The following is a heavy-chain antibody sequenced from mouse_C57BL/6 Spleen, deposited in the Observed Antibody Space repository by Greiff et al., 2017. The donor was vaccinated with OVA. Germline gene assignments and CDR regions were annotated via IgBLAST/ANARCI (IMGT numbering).Heavy chain of an antibody. CDR1: GYTFTSYW. D-gene: IGHD4-1*01. CDR2: IYPSDSET. V-gene: IGHV1-61*01. CDR3: GRSGNWGIDY. Sequence: VQLQQPGAELVRPGSSVKLSCKASGYTFTSYWMDWVKQRPGQGLEWIGNIYPSDSETHYNQKFKDKATLTVDKSSSTTYMPLSSLTSENSADYYCGRSGNWGIDYWGQGTTLTVSS. J-gene: IGHJ2*01.